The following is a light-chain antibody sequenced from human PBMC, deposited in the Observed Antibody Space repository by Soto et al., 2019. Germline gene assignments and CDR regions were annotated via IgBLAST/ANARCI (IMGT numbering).Light chain of an antibody. J-gene: IGKJ3*01. CDR3: QQYDKWVT. V-gene: IGKV3-15*01. Sequence: EVVMTQSPETLSVSPGETATLSCRASQTVSSNLAWYQQKCGQAPRLLIYGASTRATSIPARSIGSGSGTEFTLTISSLQAEDFAVYYCQQYDKWVTFGPGTKVDLK. CDR1: QTVSSN. CDR2: GAS.